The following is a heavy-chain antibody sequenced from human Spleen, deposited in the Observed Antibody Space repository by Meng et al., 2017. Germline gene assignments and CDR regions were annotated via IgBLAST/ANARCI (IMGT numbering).Heavy chain of an antibody. CDR3: ARFDYYDSSGIAFDI. D-gene: IGHD3-22*01. Sequence: GSLRLSCAVYGGSFSGYYWSWIRQPPGKGLEWIGEINHSGSTNYNPSPKSRVTISVDTSKNQFSLKLSSVTAAATAVYYCARFDYYDSSGIAFDIWGQGTMVTVSS. V-gene: IGHV4-34*01. J-gene: IGHJ3*02. CDR2: INHSGST. CDR1: GGSFSGYY.